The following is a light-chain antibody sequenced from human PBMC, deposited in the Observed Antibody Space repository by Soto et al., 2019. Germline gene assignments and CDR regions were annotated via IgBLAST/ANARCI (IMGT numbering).Light chain of an antibody. CDR3: LQYDAYPFT. Sequence: DIQMTQSPSSLSASVGDRVTITCRASQAIRNTLGWYQQKAGKAPKRLIYAASSLHSGVPSRFSVSGAGTEFTLTISSLQPEDFATYYCLQYDAYPFTFGPGTKMDIK. CDR1: QAIRNT. J-gene: IGKJ3*01. V-gene: IGKV1-17*01. CDR2: AAS.